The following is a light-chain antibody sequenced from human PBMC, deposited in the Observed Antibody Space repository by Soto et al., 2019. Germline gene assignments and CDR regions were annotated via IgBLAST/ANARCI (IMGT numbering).Light chain of an antibody. CDR3: QQSYSTPLT. CDR2: AAS. J-gene: IGKJ4*01. Sequence: DIQMTQSPSSLSASVGDRVTITCWASQSISTYLNWYQQKPGKAPRLLIYAASSFQSGGPSRFSGSGSGTEFTLTISSLQPEDFASYYCQQSYSTPLTFGGGTKVEIK. CDR1: QSISTY. V-gene: IGKV1-39*01.